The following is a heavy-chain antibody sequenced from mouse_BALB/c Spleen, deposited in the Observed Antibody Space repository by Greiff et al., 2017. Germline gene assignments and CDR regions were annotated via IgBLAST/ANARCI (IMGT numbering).Heavy chain of an antibody. J-gene: IGHJ4*01. CDR2: INPSNGGT. D-gene: IGHD2-4*01. V-gene: IGHV1S81*02. CDR3: TREGSTMSMGDY. Sequence: VQLQQSGAELVKPGASVKLSCKASGYTFTSYYMYWVKQRPGQGLEWIGGINPSNGGTNFNEKFKSKATLTVDKSSSTAYMQLSSLTSEDSAVYYCTREGSTMSMGDYWGQGTSVTVSS. CDR1: GYTFTSYY.